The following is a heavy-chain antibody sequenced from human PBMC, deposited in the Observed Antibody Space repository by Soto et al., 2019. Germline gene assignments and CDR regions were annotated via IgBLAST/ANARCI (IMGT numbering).Heavy chain of an antibody. J-gene: IGHJ5*02. Sequence: ASVKVSCKASGYTFTSYPMNWLRQAPGQRPEWMGWINAGNGGTKYSQKFQGRVSITRDTSASTAYMQLSRLRSEDTAVYYCATDRGGYCSGGSCSEAWFDLWGQRTLVTVSS. D-gene: IGHD2-15*01. V-gene: IGHV1-3*01. CDR1: GYTFTSYP. CDR2: INAGNGGT. CDR3: ATDRGGYCSGGSCSEAWFDL.